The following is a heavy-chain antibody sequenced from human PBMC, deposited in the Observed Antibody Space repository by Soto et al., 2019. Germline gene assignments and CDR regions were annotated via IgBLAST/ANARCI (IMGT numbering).Heavy chain of an antibody. D-gene: IGHD6-13*01. J-gene: IGHJ4*01. CDR2: ISAYNGNT. CDR3: ASTYSPFDY. V-gene: IGHV1-18*01. Sequence: QVQLVQSGAEVKKPGASVKVSCKASGYTFTSYGISWVRQAPGQGLEWMGWISAYNGNTNYAQKLQGRVTMTTGTFTRTASRGRRSQRCDDTALYYWASTYSPFDYWGHGTLVTVSS. CDR1: GYTFTSYG.